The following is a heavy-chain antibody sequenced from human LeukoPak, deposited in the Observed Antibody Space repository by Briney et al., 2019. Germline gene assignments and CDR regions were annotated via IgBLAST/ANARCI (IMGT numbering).Heavy chain of an antibody. V-gene: IGHV3-21*01. D-gene: IGHD3-10*01. Sequence: GGSLRLSCAASGFTFSSYSMNWDRQAPGKGLEWVSSISSSSSYIYYADSVKGRFTISRDNAKNSLYLQMNSLRAEDTAVYYCARSPMVRAIWGYYFDYWGQGTLVTVSS. CDR3: ARSPMVRAIWGYYFDY. CDR1: GFTFSSYS. CDR2: ISSSSSYI. J-gene: IGHJ4*02.